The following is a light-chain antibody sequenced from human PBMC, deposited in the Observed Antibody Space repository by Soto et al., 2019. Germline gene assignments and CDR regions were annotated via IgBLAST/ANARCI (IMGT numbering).Light chain of an antibody. J-gene: IGKJ3*01. Sequence: DIQMTQAPPSVSASVGDRVTITCRASQGIDTWLAWYQRKPGKAPKLLIYPASNLQSGVPSAFSGSGCGTDFTHTMSSLQLEDFATYYCQQANSFPFTVGPGTKVDIK. CDR3: QQANSFPFT. CDR2: PAS. V-gene: IGKV1-12*01. CDR1: QGIDTW.